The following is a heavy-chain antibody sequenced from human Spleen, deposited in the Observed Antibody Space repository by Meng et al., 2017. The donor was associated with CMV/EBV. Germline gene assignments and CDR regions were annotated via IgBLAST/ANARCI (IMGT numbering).Heavy chain of an antibody. CDR1: GFTFRSYA. V-gene: IGHV3-23*01. J-gene: IGHJ6*02. D-gene: IGHD1-7*01. CDR2: ISGSGGST. CDR3: AKDLNRGYNWNYRYYYYGMDV. Sequence: GGSLRLSCAGSGFTFRSYAMSWVRQAPGKGLEWVSAISGSGGSTYYADSVKGRFTISRDNSKNTLYLQMNSLRAEDTAVYYCAKDLNRGYNWNYRYYYYGMDVWGQGTTVTVSS.